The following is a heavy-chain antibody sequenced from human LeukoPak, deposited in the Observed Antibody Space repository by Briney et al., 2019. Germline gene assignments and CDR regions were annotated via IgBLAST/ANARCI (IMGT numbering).Heavy chain of an antibody. Sequence: GGSLRLSCAATGFTFRKHWMSWVRQATGKGLECVAKINEDGSEKHYVDAVKGRFTSSRDNDRNSLSLQMNNLRAEDTAVYYCARDYTGGWNDYWGQGALVTVSS. CDR1: GFTFRKHW. CDR2: INEDGSEK. CDR3: ARDYTGGWNDY. V-gene: IGHV3-7*01. J-gene: IGHJ4*02. D-gene: IGHD7-27*01.